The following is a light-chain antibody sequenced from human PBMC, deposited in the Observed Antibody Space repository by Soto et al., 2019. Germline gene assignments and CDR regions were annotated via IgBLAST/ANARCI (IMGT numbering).Light chain of an antibody. Sequence: EIVLTQSPGTLSLSPGDRVSLSCGASEWFSGKNLAWYQHKPGQSPRLLIYSSSIRASGVPDRFRGSASGTVFTLTSTRLEPEDFAVYSCQQYGTWITFGQGTRLETK. V-gene: IGKV3-20*01. J-gene: IGKJ5*01. CDR2: SSS. CDR3: QQYGTWIT. CDR1: EWFSGKN.